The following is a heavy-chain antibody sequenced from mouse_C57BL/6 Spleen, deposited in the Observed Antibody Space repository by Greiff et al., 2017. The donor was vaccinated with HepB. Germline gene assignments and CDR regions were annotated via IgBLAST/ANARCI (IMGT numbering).Heavy chain of an antibody. Sequence: QVQLQQPGAELVRPGSSVKLSYKASGYTFTSYWMDWVKQRPGQGLEWIGNIYPSDSETHYNQKFKDKATLTVDKSSSTAYMQFSSLTSEDSAVYYYARGGGYFFAYWGQGTLVTVSA. D-gene: IGHD2-3*01. CDR1: GYTFTSYW. CDR2: IYPSDSET. V-gene: IGHV1-61*01. CDR3: ARGGGYFFAY. J-gene: IGHJ3*01.